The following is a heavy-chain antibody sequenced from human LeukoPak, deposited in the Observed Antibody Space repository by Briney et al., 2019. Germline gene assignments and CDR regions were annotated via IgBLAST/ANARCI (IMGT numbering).Heavy chain of an antibody. J-gene: IGHJ4*02. CDR1: GYTFTNFD. V-gene: IGHV1-8*01. Sequence: ASVKVSCKASGYTFTNFDINWVRQAPGQGLEWMGWMNPNSGNTGYAQKFQGRVAFSRDTSTSTAYMELTNLTFDDTALYYCARGRVIGGVAPRQIYFDSWGEGTLVTVYS. CDR2: MNPNSGNT. CDR3: ARGRVIGGVAPRQIYFDS. D-gene: IGHD3-16*01.